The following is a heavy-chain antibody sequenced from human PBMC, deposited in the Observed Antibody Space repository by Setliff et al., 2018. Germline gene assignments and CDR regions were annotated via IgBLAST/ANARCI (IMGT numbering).Heavy chain of an antibody. CDR1: GNTLTELS. CDR3: ATFELLTGVGTAMTQFDY. V-gene: IGHV1-24*01. D-gene: IGHD2-21*02. Sequence: ASVKVSCKVSGNTLTELSMHWVRQAPGKGLEWMGGFDPEDGETIYAQKFQGRVTMTEDTSTDTAYMELSSLRSEDTAVYYCATFELLTGVGTAMTQFDYWGQGTLVTVSS. CDR2: FDPEDGET. J-gene: IGHJ4*02.